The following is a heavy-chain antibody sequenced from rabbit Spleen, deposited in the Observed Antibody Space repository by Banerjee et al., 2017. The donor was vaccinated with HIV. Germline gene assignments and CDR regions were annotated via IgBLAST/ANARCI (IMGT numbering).Heavy chain of an antibody. J-gene: IGHJ4*01. Sequence: QEQLTETGGGLVKPGGTLTLSCKASGFSFSDRDVMCWVRQAPGKGLQWIACINTYTGKPVYATWAKGRFTISRTSSTTVTLQMTSLTAADTATYFCARDLASVVGWNFSLWGPGTLVTVS. CDR2: INTYTGKP. CDR1: GFSFSDRDV. V-gene: IGHV1S45*01. CDR3: ARDLASVVGWNFSL. D-gene: IGHD3-1*01.